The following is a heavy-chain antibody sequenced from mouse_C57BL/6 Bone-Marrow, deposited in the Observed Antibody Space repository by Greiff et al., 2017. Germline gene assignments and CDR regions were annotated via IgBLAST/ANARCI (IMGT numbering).Heavy chain of an antibody. Sequence: EVQLQQSGAELVRPGASVKLSCTASGFTIKDDSMHWVKQRPEQGLEWIGWIDPENGDTEYASKFQGKATITADTSSNTAYLQLSSLTSEDTAVYYCTTLTYYVDYWGQGTTLTVSS. CDR3: TTLTYYVDY. J-gene: IGHJ2*01. D-gene: IGHD5-1*01. CDR1: GFTIKDDS. V-gene: IGHV14-4*01. CDR2: IDPENGDT.